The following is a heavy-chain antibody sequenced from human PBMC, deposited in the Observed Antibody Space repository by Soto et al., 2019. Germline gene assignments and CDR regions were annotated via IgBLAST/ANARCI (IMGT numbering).Heavy chain of an antibody. Sequence: SQTLSLTCAISGDSVSGNSAAWNWIRQSPSRGLEWLGRTYYRSKWYNDYSVSVKSRITVTPDTSKNQFSLHLKSVTPEDTAVYYCAPEISHYESSDSYLNYCPQGALVTVSS. J-gene: IGHJ4*02. CDR1: GDSVSGNSAA. V-gene: IGHV6-1*01. CDR2: TYYRSKWYN. CDR3: APEISHYESSDSYLNY. D-gene: IGHD3-22*01.